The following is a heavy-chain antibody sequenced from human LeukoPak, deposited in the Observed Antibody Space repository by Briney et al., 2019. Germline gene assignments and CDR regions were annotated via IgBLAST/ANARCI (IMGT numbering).Heavy chain of an antibody. D-gene: IGHD5-18*01. CDR2: IFPIFGTA. J-gene: IGHJ5*02. CDR1: GGTFVSYV. V-gene: IGHV1-69*13. Sequence: SVTVSCKASGGTFVSYVISWVRQAPGQGLEWMGGIFPIFGTANYAQKFQGRVTITADESTSTAYMELSSLGSEDTAVYYCARDVRLSTAMVIWFDPWGQGTLVTVSS. CDR3: ARDVRLSTAMVIWFDP.